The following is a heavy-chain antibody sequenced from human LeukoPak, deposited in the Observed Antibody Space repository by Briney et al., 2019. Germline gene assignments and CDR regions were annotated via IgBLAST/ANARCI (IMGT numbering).Heavy chain of an antibody. V-gene: IGHV3-23*01. J-gene: IGHJ4*02. CDR3: AKASSGSCPFTYFDS. D-gene: IGHD6-19*01. Sequence: GGSLRLSCAASGFTFSSYAMSWVRQAPGKGLEWVSCISGSGGTTYYAGSMKGRFTISRDNSKNTLFMQINSLRAEDTAIYYCAKASSGSCPFTYFDSWGQGTLVTVSS. CDR1: GFTFSSYA. CDR2: ISGSGGTT.